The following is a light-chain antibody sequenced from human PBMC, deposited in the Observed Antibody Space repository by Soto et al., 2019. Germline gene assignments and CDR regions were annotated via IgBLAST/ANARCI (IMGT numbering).Light chain of an antibody. J-gene: IGKJ4*01. CDR3: QHYGTTPLT. Sequence: EIVLTQSPGTLSLSPGERATLSCRASQSVSSSYFAWYQQKPGQAPRLLIYGASSRATGIPDRFSGSGSGTDFTLTIDRLEPEDFAVYHCQHYGTTPLTFGGGTTVDIK. CDR1: QSVSSSY. V-gene: IGKV3-20*01. CDR2: GAS.